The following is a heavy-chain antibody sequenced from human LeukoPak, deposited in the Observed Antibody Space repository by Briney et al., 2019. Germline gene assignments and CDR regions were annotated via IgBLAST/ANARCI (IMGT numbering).Heavy chain of an antibody. Sequence: ASVKVSCKASGHTFTSYYMHWVRQAPGQGLEWMGLINPSGGSTSYAQKFQGRVTMTRDMSTSTVYMELSSLRSEDTAVYYCARDASIAVAGQDYHYYYMDVWGKGTTVTVSS. V-gene: IGHV1-46*01. CDR2: INPSGGST. CDR3: ARDASIAVAGQDYHYYYMDV. J-gene: IGHJ6*03. D-gene: IGHD6-19*01. CDR1: GHTFTSYY.